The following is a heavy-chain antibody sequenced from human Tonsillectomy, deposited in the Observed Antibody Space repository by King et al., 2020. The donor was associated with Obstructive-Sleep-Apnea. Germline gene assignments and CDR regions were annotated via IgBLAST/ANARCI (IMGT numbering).Heavy chain of an antibody. D-gene: IGHD3-10*01. CDR2: ISYDGSNK. Sequence: HVQLVESGGGMVQPGRSLRLSCAASGFTFSTYAMHWVRQAPGKGLEWVAVISYDGSNKYYADSVKGRFTISRDNCKDTLYLQMNSLRAEDTAVYYCARVGFSGSYFTSYYFDYWGQGTLVTVSS. J-gene: IGHJ4*02. CDR1: GFTFSTYA. CDR3: ARVGFSGSYFTSYYFDY. V-gene: IGHV3-30-3*01.